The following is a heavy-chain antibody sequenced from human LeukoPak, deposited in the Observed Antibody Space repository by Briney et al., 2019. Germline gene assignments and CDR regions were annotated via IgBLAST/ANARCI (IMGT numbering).Heavy chain of an antibody. V-gene: IGHV1-3*01. Sequence: ASVKVSCKASGYTFTRYAMHWVRQAPGQRLEWMGWINAGNGNTKYSEKFQGRVTISRDTSASTAYMELSSLRSEDTAVYYCARELRASGVNWFDPWGQGTLVTVSS. CDR2: INAGNGNT. CDR3: ARELRASGVNWFDP. CDR1: GYTFTRYA. J-gene: IGHJ5*02. D-gene: IGHD5-12*01.